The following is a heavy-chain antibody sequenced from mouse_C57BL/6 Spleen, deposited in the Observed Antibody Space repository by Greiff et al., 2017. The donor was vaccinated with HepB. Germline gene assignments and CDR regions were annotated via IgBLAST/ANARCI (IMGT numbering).Heavy chain of an antibody. CDR1: GYTFTDYE. Sequence: VQLQQSGAELVRPGASVTLSCKASGYTFTDYEMHWVKQTPVHGLEWIGAIDPETGGTAYNQKFKGKAILTADKSSSTAYMELRSLTSEDSAVYYCTRSDYGSSPCDYWGQGTTLTVSS. D-gene: IGHD1-1*01. CDR3: TRSDYGSSPCDY. J-gene: IGHJ2*01. V-gene: IGHV1-15*01. CDR2: IDPETGGT.